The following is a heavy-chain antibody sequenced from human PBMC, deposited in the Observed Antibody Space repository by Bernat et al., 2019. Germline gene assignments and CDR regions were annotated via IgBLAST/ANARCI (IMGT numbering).Heavy chain of an antibody. J-gene: IGHJ4*02. D-gene: IGHD2-15*01. CDR1: GFTFSSYG. Sequence: QVQLVESGGGVVQPGRSLRLSCAASGFTFSSYGMHWVRQAPGKGLEWVAVIWYDGSNKYYADSVKGRFTISRDNSKNTLYLQMNSLRAEDTAVYYCAKDPREGGPMYYFDYWGQGTLVTVSS. CDR3: AKDPREGGPMYYFDY. V-gene: IGHV3-33*06. CDR2: IWYDGSNK.